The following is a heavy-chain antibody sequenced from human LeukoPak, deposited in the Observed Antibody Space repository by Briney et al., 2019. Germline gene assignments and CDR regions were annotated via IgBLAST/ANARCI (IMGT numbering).Heavy chain of an antibody. D-gene: IGHD3-16*02. Sequence: SETLSLTCTVSGGSISSYYWSWIRQPPGKGLEWIGYIYYSGSTNYNPSLKSRVTISVDTSKNQFSLKLSSVTAADTAVYYCARLGDYVWGSYRPPPAWGQGTLVTVSS. CDR3: ARLGDYVWGSYRPPPA. V-gene: IGHV4-59*12. CDR2: IYYSGST. CDR1: GGSISSYY. J-gene: IGHJ4*02.